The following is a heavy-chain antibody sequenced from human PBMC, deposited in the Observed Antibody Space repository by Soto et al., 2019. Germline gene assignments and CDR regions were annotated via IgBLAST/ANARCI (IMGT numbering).Heavy chain of an antibody. J-gene: IGHJ5*02. CDR3: ARLVVVAATNWLDP. D-gene: IGHD2-15*01. Sequence: ASVKVSCKASGYIFTSYGISRVRQAPGQGLEWMGWISAYNGNTNYAQKLQGRVTMTTDTSTSTAYMELRSLRSDDTAVYYCARLVVVAATNWLDPWGQGTLVTVSS. CDR1: GYIFTSYG. V-gene: IGHV1-18*01. CDR2: ISAYNGNT.